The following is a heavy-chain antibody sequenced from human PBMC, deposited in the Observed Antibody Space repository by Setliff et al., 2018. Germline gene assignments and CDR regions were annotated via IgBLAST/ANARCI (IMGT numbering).Heavy chain of an antibody. Sequence: SVKVSCKASGATFSSYGISWVRQAPGQGLEWMGGTIPMFGTTEYAQKFQGRLTIITDESTNTAFMQLSSLRSEDTAVYFCAREGVDTRSSTDYRYYMDVWGKGTTVTVSS. CDR1: GATFSSYG. V-gene: IGHV1-69*05. CDR3: AREGVDTRSSTDYRYYMDV. CDR2: TIPMFGTT. D-gene: IGHD5-18*01. J-gene: IGHJ6*03.